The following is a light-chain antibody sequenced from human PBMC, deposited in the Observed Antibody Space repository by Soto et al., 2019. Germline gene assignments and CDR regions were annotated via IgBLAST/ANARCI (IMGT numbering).Light chain of an antibody. CDR1: QSVANNF. J-gene: IGKJ1*01. CDR2: AAS. CDR3: HQYGTTPWT. Sequence: EIVLTQSPGTLSLSPGERATLSCRASQSVANNFLAWYQQKPGQAPRLLIFAASKRASDIPARFSGSGSGSDFTLTISRLEPADFSVYYCHQYGTTPWTFGQGTKVDIK. V-gene: IGKV3-20*01.